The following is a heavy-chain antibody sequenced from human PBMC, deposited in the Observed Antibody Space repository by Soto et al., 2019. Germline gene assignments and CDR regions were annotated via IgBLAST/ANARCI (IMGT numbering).Heavy chain of an antibody. CDR3: ARNVGKYYDSSPAGHFDF. Sequence: QVQLQESGPGLVKPSGTLSLTCTVSGVSISTSHWWSWVRQPPGKGLDWIGEIHHSGSTNFNPSLKSRVTISVEKPKNQFSLKLTSATAADTAVYYCARNVGKYYDSSPAGHFDFWGQGTLVTVSS. J-gene: IGHJ4*02. D-gene: IGHD3-22*01. CDR1: GVSISTSHW. CDR2: IHHSGST. V-gene: IGHV4-4*02.